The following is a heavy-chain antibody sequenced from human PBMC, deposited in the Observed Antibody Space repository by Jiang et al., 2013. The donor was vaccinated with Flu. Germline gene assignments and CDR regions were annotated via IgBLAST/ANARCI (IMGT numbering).Heavy chain of an antibody. Sequence: SGAEVKKPGASVKVSCKASGYIFTTYAIHWVRQAPGQRLEWMGWINAGNGNTEYSQNFQGRVTITRDTSASTAYMDLSSLRSEDTAVYYCARGDFLDVWGKGTTVTVSS. CDR1: GYIFTTYA. CDR2: INAGNGNT. V-gene: IGHV1-3*01. CDR3: ARGDFLDV. D-gene: IGHD2/OR15-2a*01. J-gene: IGHJ6*04.